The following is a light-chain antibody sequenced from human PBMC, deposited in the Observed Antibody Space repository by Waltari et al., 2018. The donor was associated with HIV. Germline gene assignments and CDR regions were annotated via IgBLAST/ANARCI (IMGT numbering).Light chain of an antibody. Sequence: NFMLPQPHSASESPGKTVTISCTRSSGSIASNYVQWYQQRPGSAPTTVIYEDNQRPSGVPDRFSGSIDSSSNSASLTISGLKTEDEADYYCQSYDSSTVVFGGGTKLTVL. V-gene: IGLV6-57*04. CDR1: SGSIASNY. CDR2: EDN. J-gene: IGLJ2*01. CDR3: QSYDSSTVV.